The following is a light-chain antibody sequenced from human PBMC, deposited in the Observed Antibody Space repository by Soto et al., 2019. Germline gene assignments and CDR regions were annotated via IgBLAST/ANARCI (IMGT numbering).Light chain of an antibody. V-gene: IGKV1-5*03. CDR2: KAS. J-gene: IGKJ1*01. CDR3: QQYSRFSWT. Sequence: DIQMTQSPSTLSASVGDRVTITCRASQSIDKWLAWYQQKPGQAPKLLIYKASILQSGVPSRFSGSGSGTAFTLTISSLQPDDVGSYFCQQYSRFSWTFGQGTKVEIK. CDR1: QSIDKW.